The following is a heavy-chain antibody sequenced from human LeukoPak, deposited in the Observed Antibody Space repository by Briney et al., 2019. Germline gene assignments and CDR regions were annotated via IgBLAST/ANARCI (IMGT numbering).Heavy chain of an antibody. CDR2: IYHSGST. D-gene: IGHD3-22*01. CDR1: GGSISSSNW. Sequence: SETLSLTCAVSGGSISSSNWWSWVRQPPGKGLEWIGEIYHSGSTNYNPSLKSRVTISVDKSKNQFSLKLSSVTAADAAVYYCARHAVGYYDSSGQLSYWGQGTLVTVSS. V-gene: IGHV4-4*02. CDR3: ARHAVGYYDSSGQLSY. J-gene: IGHJ4*02.